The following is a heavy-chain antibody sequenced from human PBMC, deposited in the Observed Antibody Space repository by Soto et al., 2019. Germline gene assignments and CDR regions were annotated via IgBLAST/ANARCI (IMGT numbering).Heavy chain of an antibody. D-gene: IGHD5-12*01. J-gene: IGHJ6*01. CDR3: ARDHGGGYGNSYGMDV. CDR2: INPSGGST. Sequence: SLKVSCKASGYTFTSYYMHWVRQAPGQGLEWMGIINPSGGSTSYAQKFQGRVTMTRDTSTSTVYMELSSLRSEDTAVYYCARDHGGGYGNSYGMDVWGQGPTVTVSS. CDR1: GYTFTSYY. V-gene: IGHV1-46*01.